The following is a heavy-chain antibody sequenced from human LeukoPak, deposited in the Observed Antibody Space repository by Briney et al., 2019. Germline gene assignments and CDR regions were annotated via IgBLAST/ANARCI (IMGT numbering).Heavy chain of an antibody. D-gene: IGHD5-18*01. CDR3: ARGLSGDSYGFEY. CDR1: DGSISDYY. Sequence: SETLSLTCTVSDGSISDYYWSWVRQPAGKGLELIGRIHSSGTTNYNPSLRSRVTMSVDTSKNQFSLMLSSVTAADTAMYYCARGLSGDSYGFEYRGRGALVTVSS. J-gene: IGHJ4*02. CDR2: IHSSGTT. V-gene: IGHV4-4*07.